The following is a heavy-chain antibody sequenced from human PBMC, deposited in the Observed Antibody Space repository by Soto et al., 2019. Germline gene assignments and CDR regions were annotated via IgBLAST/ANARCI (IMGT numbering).Heavy chain of an antibody. D-gene: IGHD2-2*01. J-gene: IGHJ6*02. CDR1: GYTFTGYY. CDR2: INPNSGGT. V-gene: IGHV1-2*04. CDR3: ARGQGDIVVVPATNYYYYYGMDV. Sequence: ASVKVSCKASGYTFTGYYMHWVRQAPGQGLEWMGWINPNSGGTNYAQKFQGWVTMTRDTSISTAYMELSRLRSDDTAVYYCARGQGDIVVVPATNYYYYYGMDVWGQGTTVTV.